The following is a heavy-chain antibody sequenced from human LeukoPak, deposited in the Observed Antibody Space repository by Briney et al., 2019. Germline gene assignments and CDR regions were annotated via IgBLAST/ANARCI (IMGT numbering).Heavy chain of an antibody. CDR3: ARADCGGDCYPSTYFDY. V-gene: IGHV1-46*01. D-gene: IGHD2-21*01. Sequence: ASMKVSCKASGYTFTSYYMHWVRQAPGQGLEWMGIINPSGGSTSYAQKFQGRVTMTRDTSTSTVYMELSSLRSEDTAVYYCARADCGGDCYPSTYFDYWGQGTLVTVSS. J-gene: IGHJ4*02. CDR1: GYTFTSYY. CDR2: INPSGGST.